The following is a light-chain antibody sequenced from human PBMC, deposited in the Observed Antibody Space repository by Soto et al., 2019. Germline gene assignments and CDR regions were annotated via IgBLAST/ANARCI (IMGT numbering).Light chain of an antibody. V-gene: IGLV1-40*01. CDR3: QSYDSGLSGHWV. CDR1: SGDVGGYYY. CDR2: DNT. J-gene: IGLJ3*02. Sequence: QSVLTQPASVSGSPGQSITISCTGTSGDVGGYYYVSWYQRLPGAAPKLLIYDNTHRPSGVPNRFSGSKSGTSASLAITGLQAEDEADYYCQSYDSGLSGHWVFGGGTKLTVL.